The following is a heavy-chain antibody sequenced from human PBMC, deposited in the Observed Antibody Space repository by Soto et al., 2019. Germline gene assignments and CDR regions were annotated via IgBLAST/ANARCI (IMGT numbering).Heavy chain of an antibody. J-gene: IGHJ4*02. CDR1: GFTFSSYA. CDR2: ISGSGGST. D-gene: IGHD3-22*01. CDR3: AKDPYYDSSGYYFDY. Sequence: PGGSLRLSCAASGFTFSSYAISWVRQAPGKGLEWVSAISGSGGSTYYADSVKGRFTISRDNSKNTLYLQMNSLRAEDTAVYYCAKDPYYDSSGYYFDYWGQGTLVTVSS. V-gene: IGHV3-23*01.